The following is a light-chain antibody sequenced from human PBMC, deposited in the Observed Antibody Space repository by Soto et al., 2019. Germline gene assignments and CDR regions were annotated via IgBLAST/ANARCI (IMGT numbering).Light chain of an antibody. CDR2: ESS. CDR3: QQRSDWPPIT. CDR1: QSVSRY. V-gene: IGKV3-11*01. Sequence: EIVLTQSPATLSLSPGERATLSCPASQSVSRYLAWYQQKPGQAPRLLIYESSNRATGVPARFSGSGSGTDFTLTISTLEPEDFAVYYCQQRSDWPPITFGQGTRLEIK. J-gene: IGKJ5*01.